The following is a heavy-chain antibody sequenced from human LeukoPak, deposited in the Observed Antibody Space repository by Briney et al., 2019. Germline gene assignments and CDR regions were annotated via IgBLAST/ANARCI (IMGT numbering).Heavy chain of an antibody. V-gene: IGHV3-48*01. Sequence: GGSLRLSCAASGFTFSSYSMKWVRQAPGKGLDWLSYISSGSSTIYYADSVKGRFTISRDNSQSALYLQMNSLRLEDTALYYCARDYSSSWPYYFDYWGQGTLVTVSS. CDR1: GFTFSSYS. CDR2: ISSGSSTI. CDR3: ARDYSSSWPYYFDY. D-gene: IGHD6-13*01. J-gene: IGHJ4*02.